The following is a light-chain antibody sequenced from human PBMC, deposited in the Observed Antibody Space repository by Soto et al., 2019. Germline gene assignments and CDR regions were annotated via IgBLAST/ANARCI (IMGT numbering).Light chain of an antibody. V-gene: IGLV2-14*01. CDR3: ASYTSSSTRV. J-gene: IGLJ1*01. CDR1: SSDVGGYNY. CDR2: EVT. Sequence: QSVLTQPASVSGSPGQSITISCTGTSSDVGGYNYVSWYQQHPGQAPKLMIYEVTNRPSGVSNRFSGSRSGNTASLTISGLQPEDEADYYCASYTSSSTRVFGTGTKVTAL.